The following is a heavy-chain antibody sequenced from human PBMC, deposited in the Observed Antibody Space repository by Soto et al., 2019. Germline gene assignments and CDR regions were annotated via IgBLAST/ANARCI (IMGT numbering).Heavy chain of an antibody. Sequence: PSETLSLTCTVSGGSISSYYWSWIRQPPGKGLEWIGYIYYSGSTNYNPSLKSRVTISVDTSKNQFSLKLSSVTAADTAVYYCAREEYDYGDYRALVYWGQGTLVTVSS. CDR3: AREEYDYGDYRALVY. D-gene: IGHD4-17*01. J-gene: IGHJ4*02. CDR1: GGSISSYY. CDR2: IYYSGST. V-gene: IGHV4-59*01.